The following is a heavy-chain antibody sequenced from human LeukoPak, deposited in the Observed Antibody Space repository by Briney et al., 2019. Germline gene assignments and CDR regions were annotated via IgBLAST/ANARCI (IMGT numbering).Heavy chain of an antibody. CDR1: GFTFSSYA. D-gene: IGHD3-16*02. CDR3: ARPLIGWDYYYYYGMDV. CDR2: ISSSSSYI. J-gene: IGHJ6*02. Sequence: GGSLRLSCAASGFTFSSYAMNWVRQAPGKGLEWVSSISSSSSYIYYADSVKGRFTISRDNAKNSLYLQMNSLRAEDTAVYYCARPLIGWDYYYYYGMDVWGQGTTVTVSS. V-gene: IGHV3-21*01.